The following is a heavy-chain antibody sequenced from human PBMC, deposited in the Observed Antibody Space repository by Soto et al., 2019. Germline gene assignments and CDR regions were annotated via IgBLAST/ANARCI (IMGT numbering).Heavy chain of an antibody. Sequence: PGGSLRLSCAASGFTFSGSAMHSVRRASGKGLEWVGRIRSKDNSYATAYAASVKGRFTISRDDSKHTAYLQMNSLKTEDTAVYYCTRHFPDSGRLGELSLYDYWGQGTLVTVSS. V-gene: IGHV3-73*01. CDR3: TRHFPDSGRLGELSLYDY. J-gene: IGHJ4*02. D-gene: IGHD3-16*02. CDR2: IRSKDNSYAT. CDR1: GFTFSGSA.